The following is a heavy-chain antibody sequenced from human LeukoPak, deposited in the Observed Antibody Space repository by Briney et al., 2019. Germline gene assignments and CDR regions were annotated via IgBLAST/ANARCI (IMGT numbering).Heavy chain of an antibody. D-gene: IGHD6-6*01. CDR1: GYTFDGYY. V-gene: IGHV1-2*02. Sequence: GASVKVSCKASGYTFDGYYMHWVRQAPGLGLEWMGWINPNTGGTNYRQNFQGRVTMTRDTSISTAYMELNSLRAEDTAVYYCAKERPEYSSPCDWGQGTLVTVSS. CDR2: INPNTGGT. CDR3: AKERPEYSSPCD. J-gene: IGHJ4*02.